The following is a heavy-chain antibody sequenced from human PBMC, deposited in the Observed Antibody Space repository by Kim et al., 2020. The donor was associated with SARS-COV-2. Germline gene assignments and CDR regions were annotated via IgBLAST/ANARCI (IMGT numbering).Heavy chain of an antibody. J-gene: IGHJ4*02. Sequence: YDPSLNSRLTITKDTTKNQVVLTMTNMDPVDTATYYCAHRRGGYDRVFDHWGQGTLVTVSS. CDR3: AHRRGGYDRVFDH. V-gene: IGHV2-5*05. D-gene: IGHD5-12*01.